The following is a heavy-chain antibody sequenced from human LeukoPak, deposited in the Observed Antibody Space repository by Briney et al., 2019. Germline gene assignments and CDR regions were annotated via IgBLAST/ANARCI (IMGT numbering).Heavy chain of an antibody. CDR2: IYTSGST. J-gene: IGHJ4*02. V-gene: IGHV4-4*07. D-gene: IGHD2-8*02. CDR3: AGHHPRNTVDF. Sequence: PSETLSLTCTVSGGSISSYYWSWIRQPAGKGLEWIGRIYTSGSTNYNPSLKSRVTISLDTSKNQFSLELSSVTAADTAVYYCAGHHPRNTVDFWGQGTLVTVSS. CDR1: GGSISSYY.